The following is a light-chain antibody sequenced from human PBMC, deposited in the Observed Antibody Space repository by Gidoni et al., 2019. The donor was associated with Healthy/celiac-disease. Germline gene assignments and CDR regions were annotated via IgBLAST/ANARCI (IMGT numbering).Light chain of an antibody. CDR3: QVWDSSSDHSYVV. V-gene: IGLV3-21*04. CDR2: YDS. J-gene: IGLJ2*01. Sequence: SYVLTQPPSVSVAPGKTARITWWGNNIGSKSVHWYQQKPGQAPVLVIYYDSDRPSGIPERFSGSNSGNTATLTISRVEAGDEADYYCQVWDSSSDHSYVVFGGGTKLTVL. CDR1: NIGSKS.